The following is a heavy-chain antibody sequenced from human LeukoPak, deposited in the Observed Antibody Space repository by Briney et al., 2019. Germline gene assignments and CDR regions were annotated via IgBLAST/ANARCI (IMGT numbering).Heavy chain of an antibody. CDR3: ARGRKWLRTLTGYYGFDY. Sequence: SETLSLTCAVYGGSFSGYYWSWIRQPPGKGLEWIGEINHSGSTNYNPSLKSRVTISVDTSKNQFSLKLSSVTAADTAVYYCARGRKWLRTLTGYYGFDYWGQGTLVTVSS. J-gene: IGHJ4*02. CDR2: INHSGST. V-gene: IGHV4-34*01. CDR1: GGSFSGYY. D-gene: IGHD3-9*01.